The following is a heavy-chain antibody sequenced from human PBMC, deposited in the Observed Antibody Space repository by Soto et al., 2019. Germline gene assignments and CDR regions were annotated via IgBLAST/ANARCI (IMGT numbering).Heavy chain of an antibody. CDR1: GFTFSSYE. J-gene: IGHJ6*01. CDR3: ARAKYDYSNYPTSTKYYYGMDL. Sequence: GGSLRLSCAASGFTFSSYEMNWVRQAPGKGLEWVSYISSSGSTIYYADSVKGRITISRDNAKNSLYLQMNSLRAEDTAVYYCARAKYDYSNYPTSTKYYYGMDLWGQGTTVTVS. D-gene: IGHD4-4*01. V-gene: IGHV3-48*03. CDR2: ISSSGSTI.